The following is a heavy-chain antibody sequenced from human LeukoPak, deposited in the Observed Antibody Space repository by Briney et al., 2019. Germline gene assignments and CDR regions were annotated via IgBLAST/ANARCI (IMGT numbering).Heavy chain of an antibody. D-gene: IGHD3-10*01. CDR2: ISYDGDNK. CDR3: ARGPIAGESSHYFDY. J-gene: IGHJ4*02. V-gene: IGHV3-30-3*01. CDR1: GFTFSSYA. Sequence: GGSLRLSCAASGFTFSSYAIHWVRQAPGKVLEWVAFISYDGDNKVYADSVKGRFTLSRDNSKNTPYLQMNSLRAEDTAVYYCARGPIAGESSHYFDYWGQGTLVTASS.